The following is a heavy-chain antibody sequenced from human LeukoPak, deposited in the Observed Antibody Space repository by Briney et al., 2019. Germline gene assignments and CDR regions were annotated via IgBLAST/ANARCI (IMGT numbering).Heavy chain of an antibody. CDR1: GGSISSYY. V-gene: IGHV4-59*01. D-gene: IGHD3-3*01. Sequence: SETLSLTCTVSGGSISSYYWSWIRQPPGKGLEWIGYIYYSGSTNYNPSLKSRVTISVDTSKNQFSLKLSSVTAADTAVYYCARARVLEWLLYGAPYYFDYWGQGTLVTVSS. CDR2: IYYSGST. J-gene: IGHJ4*02. CDR3: ARARVLEWLLYGAPYYFDY.